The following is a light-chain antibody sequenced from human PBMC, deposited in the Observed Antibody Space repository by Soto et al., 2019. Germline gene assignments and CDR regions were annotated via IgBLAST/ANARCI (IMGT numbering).Light chain of an antibody. CDR2: GAS. CDR1: QSISSS. CDR3: QQYNAWPGT. Sequence: EIVMTRFPATLSASPGQRATLSCRASQSISSSLAWYQQKPGQTPRLLIYGASIRATGIPARFSGSGSGTHFTLTINSLQSEDFGTYYCQQYNAWPGTFGQGTKVDI. J-gene: IGKJ1*01. V-gene: IGKV3-15*01.